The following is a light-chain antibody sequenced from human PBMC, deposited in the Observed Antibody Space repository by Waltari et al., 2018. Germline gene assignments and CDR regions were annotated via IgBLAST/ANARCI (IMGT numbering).Light chain of an antibody. Sequence: QSALTQPPSASGSPGQSVTISCTGTSNDVGGYDYVSWYQQHPGKAPKLLCYEGSKRTSGVPVRFSASKSGNTASLTVSGLQAEDEADYYCASYGRNKNGLFGTGTKVTVL. CDR3: ASYGRNKNGL. J-gene: IGLJ1*01. V-gene: IGLV2-8*01. CDR2: EGS. CDR1: SNDVGGYDY.